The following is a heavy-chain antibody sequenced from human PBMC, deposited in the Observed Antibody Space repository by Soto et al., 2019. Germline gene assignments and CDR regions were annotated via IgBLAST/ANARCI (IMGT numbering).Heavy chain of an antibody. Sequence: GGSLRLSCAASGFTFSSYGMHWVRQAPGKGLEWVAVISYDGSNKYYADSVKGRFTISRDNSKNTLYLQMNSLRAEDTAVYYCAKDHMVVAADNGTYWGQGTLVTVSS. CDR1: GFTFSSYG. V-gene: IGHV3-30*18. D-gene: IGHD2-15*01. CDR3: AKDHMVVAADNGTY. CDR2: ISYDGSNK. J-gene: IGHJ4*02.